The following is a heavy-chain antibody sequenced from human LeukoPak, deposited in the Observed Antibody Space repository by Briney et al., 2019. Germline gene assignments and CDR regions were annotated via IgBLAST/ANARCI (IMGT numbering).Heavy chain of an antibody. CDR2: LNPSGGST. D-gene: IGHD3-10*01. V-gene: IGHV1-46*01. CDR3: ARDRRITTLRGVILGPEYFQD. Sequence: GASVKVSCKASGYTLTSYYMHWVRQAPGQGLEWMGILNPSGGSTTYAQKFQGRVTMTRDTSTSTVYMELSSLRSEDTAVYYCARDRRITTLRGVILGPEYFQDWGQGTLVTVSS. CDR1: GYTLTSYY. J-gene: IGHJ1*01.